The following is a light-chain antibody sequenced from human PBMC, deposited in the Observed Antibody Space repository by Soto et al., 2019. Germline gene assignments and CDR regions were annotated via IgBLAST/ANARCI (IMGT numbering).Light chain of an antibody. V-gene: IGKV1-9*01. CDR2: ASS. CDR3: QQLNSYPLT. CDR1: QAISSS. J-gene: IGKJ4*01. Sequence: DIQLTQSPSFLSASVGDKVTITCRASQAISSSLAWYQQNPGKAPKLLIYASSTLQRGVPSRFSGSGSGKEFTLTISSLQPEDFATSYYQQLNSYPLTFGGGAKVEI.